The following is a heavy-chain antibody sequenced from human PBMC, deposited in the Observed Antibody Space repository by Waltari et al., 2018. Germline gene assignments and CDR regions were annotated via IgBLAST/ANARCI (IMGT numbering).Heavy chain of an antibody. CDR3: ARGNPRITMIVVATFDY. V-gene: IGHV4-30-4*08. Sequence: QVQLQESGPGLVKPSQTLSLTCTVSGGSIRRSDYYWSWIRQPPGKGLGWIGYIYYSGSTYYNPSLKSRVTISVDTSKTQFSLKLSSVTAADTAVYYCARGNPRITMIVVATFDYWGQGTLVTVSS. CDR2: IYYSGST. CDR1: GGSIRRSDYY. J-gene: IGHJ4*02. D-gene: IGHD3-22*01.